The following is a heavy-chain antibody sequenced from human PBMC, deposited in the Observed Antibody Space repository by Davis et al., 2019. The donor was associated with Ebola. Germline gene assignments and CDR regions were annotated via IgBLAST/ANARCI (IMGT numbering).Heavy chain of an antibody. Sequence: PGGSLRLSCAASGFTFDSYAMTWVRQAPGKGLEQVSTISGSGGTTYYADSVKGRFTIPRDNSKTTLYLQRNSLRAEDTAVYYCARDGYYDYIWGSYRPAEYFQHWGQGTLVTVSS. CDR1: GFTFDSYA. D-gene: IGHD3-16*02. CDR2: ISGSGGTT. CDR3: ARDGYYDYIWGSYRPAEYFQH. V-gene: IGHV3-23*01. J-gene: IGHJ1*01.